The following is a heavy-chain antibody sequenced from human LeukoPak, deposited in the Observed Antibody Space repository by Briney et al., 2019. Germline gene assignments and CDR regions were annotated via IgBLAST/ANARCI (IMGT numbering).Heavy chain of an antibody. CDR3: ARDLVGYYGSGSFGPLYGMDV. V-gene: IGHV3-53*01. Sequence: GGSLRLSYAASGFTVSSNYMSWVRRASGKGLEWDSGIYSGGSTYYADSVKGRFTISRDNSKNTLYLQMNSLRAEDTAVYYCARDLVGYYGSGSFGPLYGMDVWGQGTTVTVSS. J-gene: IGHJ6*02. D-gene: IGHD3-10*01. CDR2: IYSGGST. CDR1: GFTVSSNY.